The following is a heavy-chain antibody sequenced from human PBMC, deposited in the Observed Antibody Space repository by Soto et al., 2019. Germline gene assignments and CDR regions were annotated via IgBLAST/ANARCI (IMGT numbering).Heavy chain of an antibody. CDR2: SYHSGST. CDR3: ARGGKTVTTFDY. D-gene: IGHD4-17*01. CDR1: GGSISSGDYS. Sequence: QLQLQESGSGLLTPSQTLSLTCAVTGGSISSGDYSWSWIRQPPGKGLEWIGYSYHSGSTYYTPSLECRVSITGDRAKNLCSLDLSSVTASDTAVYYCARGGKTVTTFDYWGEGTLVTVSA. V-gene: IGHV4-30-2*01. J-gene: IGHJ4*02.